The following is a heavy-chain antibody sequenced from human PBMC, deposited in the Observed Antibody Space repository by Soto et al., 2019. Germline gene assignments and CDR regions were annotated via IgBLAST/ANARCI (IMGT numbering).Heavy chain of an antibody. V-gene: IGHV3-23*01. J-gene: IGHJ4*02. Sequence: GGSLRLSCAASGFTFSSYAMSWVRQAPGKGLEWVSAISGSGGSTYYADSVKGRFTISRDNSKNTLYLQMNSLRAEDTAVYYCARQQLVAHYFDYWGQGTLVTVSS. CDR1: GFTFSSYA. CDR2: ISGSGGST. CDR3: ARQQLVAHYFDY. D-gene: IGHD6-13*01.